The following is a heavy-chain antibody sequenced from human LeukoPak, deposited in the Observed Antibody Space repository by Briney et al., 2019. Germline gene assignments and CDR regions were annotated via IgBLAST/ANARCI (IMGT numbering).Heavy chain of an antibody. CDR1: GGSISSGSYY. V-gene: IGHV4-61*02. J-gene: IGHJ4*02. CDR3: ARVPATVNTAAGAPFDY. CDR2: IYTSGST. D-gene: IGHD2-2*01. Sequence: SETLSLTXTVSGGSISSGSYYWSGIRQPAGKGLEWIGRIYTSGSTNYNPSLKSRVTISVDTSKNQFSLKLSSVTAADTAVYYCARVPATVNTAAGAPFDYWGQGTLVTVSS.